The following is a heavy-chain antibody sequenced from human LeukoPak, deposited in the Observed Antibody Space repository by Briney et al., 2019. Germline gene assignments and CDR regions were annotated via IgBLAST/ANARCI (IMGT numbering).Heavy chain of an antibody. V-gene: IGHV4-39*01. CDR1: GGSISSSSYY. CDR3: ARPRGVVVVAATMWFDP. Sequence: SETLSLTCTVSGGSISSSSYYWGWIRQPPGKGLEWIGSIYYSGSTYYNPSLKSRVTISVDTSKNQFSLTLSSVTAADTAVYYCARPRGVVVVAATMWFDPWGQGTLVTVSS. CDR2: IYYSGST. D-gene: IGHD2-15*01. J-gene: IGHJ5*02.